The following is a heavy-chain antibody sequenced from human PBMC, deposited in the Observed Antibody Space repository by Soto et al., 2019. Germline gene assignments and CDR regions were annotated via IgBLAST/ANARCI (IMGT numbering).Heavy chain of an antibody. V-gene: IGHV3-15*07. CDR2: VKSKTDGGTT. Sequence: WGSLRLYCAASGFIFSNAWINWVRQAPGKGLEWVGRVKSKTDGGTTDFAAPVKGRFAISRDDSKNMVYLEMNSLKTEDTAIYYCTTDSYMTNIIVRSDYWGHGTLVTVSS. D-gene: IGHD4-17*01. CDR3: TTDSYMTNIIVRSDY. CDR1: GFIFSNAW. J-gene: IGHJ4*01.